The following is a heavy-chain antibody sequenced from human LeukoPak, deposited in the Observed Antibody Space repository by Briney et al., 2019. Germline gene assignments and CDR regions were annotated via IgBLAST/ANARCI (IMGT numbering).Heavy chain of an antibody. D-gene: IGHD5-18*01. CDR1: GYTFTKFW. CDR3: ARRADTTGHAFDI. J-gene: IGHJ3*02. V-gene: IGHV5-51*01. Sequence: GESLKISCKGSGYTFTKFWIGWVRQMPGKGLEWMGIIYPGDSDTRYSPSFQGQVTISADKSISTAYLQWSSLKASDTAMYYCARRADTTGHAFDIWGQGTMVTVSS. CDR2: IYPGDSDT.